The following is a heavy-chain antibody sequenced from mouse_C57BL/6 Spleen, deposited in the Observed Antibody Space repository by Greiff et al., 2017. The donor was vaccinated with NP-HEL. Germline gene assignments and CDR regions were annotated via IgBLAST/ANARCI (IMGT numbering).Heavy chain of an antibody. J-gene: IGHJ2*01. Sequence: VQLQQSGTVLARPGASVKMSCKTSGYTFTSYWMHWVKQRPGQGLEWIGAIYPGNSDTSYNQKFKGKANLTAVTSASTAYMEISSLTNEDSAVYYCTSGGYDYDGYFDYWGQGTTLTVSS. D-gene: IGHD2-4*01. V-gene: IGHV1-5*01. CDR1: GYTFTSYW. CDR2: IYPGNSDT. CDR3: TSGGYDYDGYFDY.